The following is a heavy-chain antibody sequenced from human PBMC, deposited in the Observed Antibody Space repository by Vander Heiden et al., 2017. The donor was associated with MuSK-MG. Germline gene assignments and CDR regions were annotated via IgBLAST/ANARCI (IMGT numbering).Heavy chain of an antibody. J-gene: IGHJ4*02. CDR1: GFTFDDYT. V-gene: IGHV3-43*01. CDR2: ISGDGGST. Sequence: EVQLVESGGVVVQPGGSLRLSCAASGFTFDDYTMHWVRQAPGKGLECVSLISGDGGSTYYADSVKGRFTISRDNSKNSLYLQMNSLRTEDTALYYCAKSPYSSGWYGFDYWGQGTLVNVSS. CDR3: AKSPYSSGWYGFDY. D-gene: IGHD6-19*01.